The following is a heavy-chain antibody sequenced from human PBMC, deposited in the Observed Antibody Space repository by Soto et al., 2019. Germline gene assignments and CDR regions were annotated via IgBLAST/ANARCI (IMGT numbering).Heavy chain of an antibody. CDR1: GFTLDNYT. V-gene: IGHV3-53*01. J-gene: IGHJ4*02. D-gene: IGHD3-3*01. Sequence: PGGSLRLSCAAFGFTLDNYTMGWVRKAPGKGLEWVAESFSSGGTQYADSVKGRFTISRDNSRNMVFLQMNGLRVEDKALYYCARDRERDGFWTFDSWGQGALVTVSS. CDR2: SFSSGGT. CDR3: ARDRERDGFWTFDS.